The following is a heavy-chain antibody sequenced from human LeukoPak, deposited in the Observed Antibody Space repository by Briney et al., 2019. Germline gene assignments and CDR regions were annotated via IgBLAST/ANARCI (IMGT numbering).Heavy chain of an antibody. D-gene: IGHD3-10*01. CDR3: AKALSGSGNYGDFHY. CDR2: IRGSDGST. V-gene: IGHV3-23*01. CDR1: GFTFSSYA. J-gene: IGHJ4*02. Sequence: GALRLSCAASGFTFSSYAMSWVRQAPGKGLEWVSGIRGSDGSTYYADSVKGRFTMSRDNSKNTLYLQMNSLRAEDTAVYYCAKALSGSGNYGDFHYWGQGTLVTVSS.